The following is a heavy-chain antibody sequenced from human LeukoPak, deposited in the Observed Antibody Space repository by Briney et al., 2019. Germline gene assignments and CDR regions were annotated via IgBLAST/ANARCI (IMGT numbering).Heavy chain of an antibody. CDR1: GYTFTGYY. V-gene: IGHV1-2*02. D-gene: IGHD7-27*01. J-gene: IGHJ4*02. CDR2: INPNSGGT. Sequence: APVKVSCKASGYTFTGYYMHWVRQAPGQGLEWMGWINPNSGGTNYAQKFQGRVTMTRDTSISTAYMELSRLRSDDTAVYYCARDRVRLGMIQGYWGQGTLVTVSS. CDR3: ARDRVRLGMIQGY.